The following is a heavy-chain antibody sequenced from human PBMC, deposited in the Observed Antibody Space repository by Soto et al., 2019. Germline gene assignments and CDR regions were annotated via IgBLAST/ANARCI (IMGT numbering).Heavy chain of an antibody. Sequence: GALVKVSCKASGYTFTSYGISWVRQAPGQGLEWMGWISAYNGNTNYAQKLQGRVTMTTDTSTSTAYMELRSLRSDDTAVYYCARTADTAMGHYYYGMDVWGQGTTVTVSS. V-gene: IGHV1-18*01. CDR3: ARTADTAMGHYYYGMDV. CDR1: GYTFTSYG. CDR2: ISAYNGNT. D-gene: IGHD5-18*01. J-gene: IGHJ6*02.